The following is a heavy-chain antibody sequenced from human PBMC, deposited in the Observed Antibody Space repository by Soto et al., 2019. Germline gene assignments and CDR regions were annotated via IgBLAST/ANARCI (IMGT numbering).Heavy chain of an antibody. CDR3: AIDPWGYYPGVRAFDI. Sequence: QVQLVQSGAEVKKPGATVKVSCNASGYTFTDYGITWVRQAPGQGLEWSGWIGNYNGHTNNARKRQGRVTMTTDTSTRTAYMELRSLRCDDTAVYYCAIDPWGYYPGVRAFDIWGQGTMVTVSS. D-gene: IGHD3-16*02. CDR2: IGNYNGHT. V-gene: IGHV1-18*01. J-gene: IGHJ3*02. CDR1: GYTFTDYG.